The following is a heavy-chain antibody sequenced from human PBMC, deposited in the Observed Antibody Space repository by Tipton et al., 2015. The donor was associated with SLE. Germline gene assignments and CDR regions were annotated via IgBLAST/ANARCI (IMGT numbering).Heavy chain of an antibody. CDR2: IDHSGVT. CDR1: GRSFIGSY. Sequence: TLSLTCAVYGRSFIGSYWTWIRQPPGKGLEWIGDIDHSGVTHYNPSLKSRVTISRDTSGNHFSLNLNSVTAADTAVYYCARETASGAFDIWGLGTMVTVSS. V-gene: IGHV4-34*01. D-gene: IGHD3-10*01. CDR3: ARETASGAFDI. J-gene: IGHJ3*02.